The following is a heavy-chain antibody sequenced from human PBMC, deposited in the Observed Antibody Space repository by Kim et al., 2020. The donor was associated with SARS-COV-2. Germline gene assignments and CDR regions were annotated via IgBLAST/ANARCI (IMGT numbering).Heavy chain of an antibody. J-gene: IGHJ5*01. Sequence: GNTDYGDSVQSRFTIARDESKNIVYRQMDSLKAADTAVYYCTRDTIIPSWGQGTLVSVSS. V-gene: IGHV3-53*01. CDR3: TRDTIIPS. CDR2: GNT. D-gene: IGHD5-12*01.